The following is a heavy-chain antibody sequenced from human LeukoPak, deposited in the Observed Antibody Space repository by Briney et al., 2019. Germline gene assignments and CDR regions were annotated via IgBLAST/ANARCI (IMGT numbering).Heavy chain of an antibody. CDR1: GYTFTGYY. J-gene: IGHJ5*02. CDR2: INPNSGGT. D-gene: IGHD4-17*01. Sequence: ASVKVSCKASGYTFTGYYMHWVRQAPGQGLEWMGWINPNSGGTNYAQKFQGRVTMTRDTSISTAYMELRRLRSDDTAVYYCARDPRDYGDDWFDPWGQGTLVTVSS. V-gene: IGHV1-2*02. CDR3: ARDPRDYGDDWFDP.